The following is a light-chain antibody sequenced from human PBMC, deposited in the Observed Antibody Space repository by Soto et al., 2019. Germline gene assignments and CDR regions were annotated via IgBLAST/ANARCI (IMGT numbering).Light chain of an antibody. V-gene: IGLV1-40*01. Sequence: QSVLTQPPSVSGAPGQRVTISCSGSRSNIGAGYDVHWYQQLPGTAPKLLIFGNNNRPSGVPDRFSASISGTSASLAIPGLQVEDEADYFCQSFDYSVSDNFVFGPGTKVTV. CDR2: GNN. CDR1: RSNIGAGYD. J-gene: IGLJ1*01. CDR3: QSFDYSVSDNFV.